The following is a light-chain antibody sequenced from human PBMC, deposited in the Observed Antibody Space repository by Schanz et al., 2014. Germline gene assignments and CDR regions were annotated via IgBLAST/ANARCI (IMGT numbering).Light chain of an antibody. V-gene: IGKV3-20*01. J-gene: IGKJ1*01. CDR3: HQYGSSPRT. Sequence: ESVLTQSPATLSLSPGERATLSCRASQSVSSYLAWYQQKPGQAPRLLIYDASNRATGFPARFSGSGSGTDFTLTISRLEPEDFAVYYCHQYGSSPRTFGQGTEVEIK. CDR2: DAS. CDR1: QSVSSY.